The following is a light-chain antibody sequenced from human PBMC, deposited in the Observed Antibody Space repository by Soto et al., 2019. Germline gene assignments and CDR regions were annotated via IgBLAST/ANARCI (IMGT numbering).Light chain of an antibody. CDR2: EVS. J-gene: IGLJ1*01. CDR1: SSDVGGYNY. V-gene: IGLV2-8*01. Sequence: QSALTQPPSASGSPGQSVTISSTGTSSDVGGYNYVSWYQQHPGKAPKLMIYEVSKRPSGVPDRFSGSKSGNTASLTVSGLQAEDEADYYCSSYAGSNFYVFGTGTKVTVL. CDR3: SSYAGSNFYV.